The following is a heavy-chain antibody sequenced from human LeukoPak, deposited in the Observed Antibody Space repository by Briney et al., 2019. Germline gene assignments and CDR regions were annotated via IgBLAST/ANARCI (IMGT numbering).Heavy chain of an antibody. CDR2: ISYDGSNK. Sequence: PGGSLRLSCAASGFTFSSYGMHWVRQAPGKGLEWVAVISYDGSNKYYADSVKGRFTISRDNSKNTLYLQMNSLRAEDTAVYYCAKETYYGDYEGPYYYYGMDVWGQGTTATVSS. CDR3: AKETYYGDYEGPYYYYGMDV. V-gene: IGHV3-30*18. D-gene: IGHD4-17*01. J-gene: IGHJ6*02. CDR1: GFTFSSYG.